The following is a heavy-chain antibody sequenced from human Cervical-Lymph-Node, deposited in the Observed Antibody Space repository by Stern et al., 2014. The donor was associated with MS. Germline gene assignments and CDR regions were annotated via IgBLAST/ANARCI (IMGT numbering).Heavy chain of an antibody. D-gene: IGHD2/OR15-2a*01. Sequence: VQLVESGPGLVKPSGTLSLTCAVSGGSVSRTNWWSWVRQSPGKGLEWIGNIYHSGASNYRPSLRSRVSISLDNSKTPLSLHLTSVTAADTAVYYCARERQQYCNSEGCSYWYFDLWGRGTLVTVSS. CDR1: GGSVSRTNW. CDR2: IYHSGAS. J-gene: IGHJ2*01. V-gene: IGHV4-4*02. CDR3: ARERQQYCNSEGCSYWYFDL.